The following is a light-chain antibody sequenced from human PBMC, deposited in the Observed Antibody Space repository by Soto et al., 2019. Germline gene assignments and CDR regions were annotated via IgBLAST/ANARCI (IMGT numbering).Light chain of an antibody. Sequence: EIVLTQSPATLSLSPGERATLSCRASQSVNSYLGWYQQKPGQAPRLLIYDASTRAPGIPARFSGSGSGTDFTLTISRLEPEDFAVYYCQQRSNWPLTFGGGTKVEIK. V-gene: IGKV3-11*01. CDR3: QQRSNWPLT. CDR2: DAS. J-gene: IGKJ4*02. CDR1: QSVNSY.